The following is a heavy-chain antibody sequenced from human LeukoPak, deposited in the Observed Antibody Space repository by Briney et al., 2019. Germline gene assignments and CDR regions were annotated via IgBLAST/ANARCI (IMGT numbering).Heavy chain of an antibody. D-gene: IGHD6-6*01. V-gene: IGHV4-61*09. Sequence: SQTLSLTCTVSGGFISSGSYYWSWIRQPAGKGLEWIGHIYTSGSTKYNLSLKSRVTISVDTSKKQFSLKLNSVTAADTAVYYCARAKLDSTLSQPGYYYYYYMDVWGKGTTVTVSS. J-gene: IGHJ6*03. CDR1: GGFISSGSYY. CDR2: IYTSGST. CDR3: ARAKLDSTLSQPGYYYYYYMDV.